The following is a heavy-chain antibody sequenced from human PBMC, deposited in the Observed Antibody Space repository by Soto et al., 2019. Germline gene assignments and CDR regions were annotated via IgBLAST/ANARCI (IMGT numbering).Heavy chain of an antibody. Sequence: LSLTCTVSGGSISSHYWSWVRQAPGKGLEWIGHIYYRGSTTYNPSLRSRSTISVDTSNNQFSLKLNSVTTADTAVYYCARDGREASGMDVWGRGTKVTVSS. CDR2: IYYRGST. V-gene: IGHV4-59*11. D-gene: IGHD1-26*01. CDR1: GGSISSHY. CDR3: ARDGREASGMDV. J-gene: IGHJ6*02.